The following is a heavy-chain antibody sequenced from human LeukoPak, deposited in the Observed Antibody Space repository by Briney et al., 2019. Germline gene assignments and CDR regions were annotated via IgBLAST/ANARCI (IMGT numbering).Heavy chain of an antibody. J-gene: IGHJ4*02. CDR1: GFTFSSYG. D-gene: IGHD6-19*01. CDR3: AKDLTIAVAGTAEGY. Sequence: PGGSLRLSCAASGFTFSSYGMHWVRQAPGKGLEWVAVISYDGSNKYYADSVKGRFTISRDNSKNTLYLQMNSLRAEDTAVYYCAKDLTIAVAGTAEGYWGQGTLVTVSS. V-gene: IGHV3-30*18. CDR2: ISYDGSNK.